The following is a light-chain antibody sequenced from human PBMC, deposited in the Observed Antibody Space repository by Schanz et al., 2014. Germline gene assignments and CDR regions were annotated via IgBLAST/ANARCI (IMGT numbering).Light chain of an antibody. V-gene: IGLV2-14*01. CDR3: SSYTSRSTL. J-gene: IGLJ3*02. CDR1: SSDVGGYNY. Sequence: SALTQPASVSGSPGQSITISCTGTSSDVGGYNYVSWYQQHPGKAPKLMIYDVNNRPSGVSNRFSGSKSGNTASLTISGLQAEDEADYYCSSYTSRSTLFGGGTKLTVL. CDR2: DVN.